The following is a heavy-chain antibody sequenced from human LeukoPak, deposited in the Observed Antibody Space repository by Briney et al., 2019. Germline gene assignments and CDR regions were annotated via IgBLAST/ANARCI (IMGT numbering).Heavy chain of an antibody. Sequence: GGSLGLSCAASGFTFDDYGMSWVRQAPGKGRECVSGINWNGGNTGYADSVKGRFTISRDNAKNSLYLQMNSLRAEDTALYYCARDLYGEKSLDYWGQGTLVTVSS. CDR2: INWNGGNT. D-gene: IGHD3-10*01. V-gene: IGHV3-20*04. CDR1: GFTFDDYG. CDR3: ARDLYGEKSLDY. J-gene: IGHJ4*02.